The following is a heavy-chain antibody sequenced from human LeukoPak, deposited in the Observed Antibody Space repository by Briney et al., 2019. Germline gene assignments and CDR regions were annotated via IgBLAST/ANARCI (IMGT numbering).Heavy chain of an antibody. Sequence: ASVPVSCKASGYTFTSYYIHWVRQAPGQGLEWMGIINPSVGSTSYAQKFQGRVTMTRDTSTSTVYMELSSLKSEDTAVYYCARGDSIGSGLDAFDVWSQGTMVTVSS. D-gene: IGHD3-10*01. CDR3: ARGDSIGSGLDAFDV. CDR2: INPSVGST. V-gene: IGHV1-46*01. CDR1: GYTFTSYY. J-gene: IGHJ3*01.